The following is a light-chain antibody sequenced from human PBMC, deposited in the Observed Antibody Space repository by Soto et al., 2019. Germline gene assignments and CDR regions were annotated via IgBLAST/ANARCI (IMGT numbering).Light chain of an antibody. V-gene: IGKV3-15*01. CDR1: QSVSSN. J-gene: IGKJ2*01. CDR3: QQYNSWPPT. CDR2: GAS. Sequence: EIVMTQSPATLSVSPGERATLSCRASQSVSSNLVWYQQKRGQAPRLLIYGASTRATGIPARFSGSVSGTEFTLLISSLQAEVFAVYYCQQYNSWPPTFGEGTKLEIK.